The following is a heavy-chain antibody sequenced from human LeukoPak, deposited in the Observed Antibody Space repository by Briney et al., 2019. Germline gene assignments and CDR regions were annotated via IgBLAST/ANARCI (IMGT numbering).Heavy chain of an antibody. J-gene: IGHJ4*02. D-gene: IGHD3-3*01. CDR1: GFTFSSYA. V-gene: IGHV3-30-3*01. CDR2: ISYDGSNK. Sequence: GGSLRLPCAASGFTFSSYAMHWVRQAPGKGLEWVAVISYDGSNKYYADSVKGRFTISRDNSKNTLYLQMNSLRAEDTAVYYCARDGSPYTIFGVVITSDLVYWGQGTLVTVSS. CDR3: ARDGSPYTIFGVVITSDLVY.